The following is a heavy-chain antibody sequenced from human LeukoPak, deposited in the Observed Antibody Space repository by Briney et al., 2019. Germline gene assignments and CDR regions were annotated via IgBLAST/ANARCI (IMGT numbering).Heavy chain of an antibody. Sequence: GGSLRLSCAASGFTLRSYAMSWVRQVPGEGLEWVATVSGDASQTYDSDSLKGRFTISRNNSKNTVYLRMSSLRAEDTAIYYCAKALDGRGHWYERGADYWGQGTLVAVSS. D-gene: IGHD2-21*02. CDR3: AKALDGRGHWYERGADY. J-gene: IGHJ4*02. V-gene: IGHV3-23*01. CDR2: VSGDASQT. CDR1: GFTLRSYA.